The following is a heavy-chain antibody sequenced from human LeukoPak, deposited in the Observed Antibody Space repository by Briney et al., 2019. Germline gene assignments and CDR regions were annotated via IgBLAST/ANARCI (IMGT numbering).Heavy chain of an antibody. CDR1: GYTFTSYG. CDR2: ISAYKGNT. V-gene: IGHV1-18*01. J-gene: IGHJ4*02. CDR3: ARDQGSSNTAIIDY. D-gene: IGHD5-18*01. Sequence: ASVKVSCKASGYTFTSYGISWVRQAPGQGLEWMGWISAYKGNTNYAQKLQGRVTMTTDTSTSTAYMELRSLRSDDTAVYYCARDQGSSNTAIIDYWGQGTLVTVSS.